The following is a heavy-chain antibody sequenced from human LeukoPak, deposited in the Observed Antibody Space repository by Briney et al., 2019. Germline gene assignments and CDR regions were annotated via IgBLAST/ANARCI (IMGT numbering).Heavy chain of an antibody. D-gene: IGHD4-17*01. CDR3: AKDHHGNGDYGLPDY. V-gene: IGHV3-23*01. Sequence: GGSLRLSCAASGFTFSSCAMSWVRQAPGKGLEWVSAISGSGGSTYYADSVKGRSTISRDNSKNTLYLQMNSLRAEDTAVYYCAKDHHGNGDYGLPDYWGQGTLVTVSS. J-gene: IGHJ4*02. CDR1: GFTFSSCA. CDR2: ISGSGGST.